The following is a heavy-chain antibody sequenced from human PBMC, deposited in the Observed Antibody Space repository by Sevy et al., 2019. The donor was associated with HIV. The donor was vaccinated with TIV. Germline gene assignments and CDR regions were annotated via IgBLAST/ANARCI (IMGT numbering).Heavy chain of an antibody. J-gene: IGHJ6*02. D-gene: IGHD1-26*01. CDR2: ISDDGINE. Sequence: GGSLRLSCTGSGFSFSYYGIHWVRQSPGKGLDWVALISDDGINEYYADSVKGRFTISSENSRNREYLEMNSQRNEDTAIYFCANAYSGSYSHSYLYALDVWGQGTTVTVSS. V-gene: IGHV3-30*18. CDR1: GFSFSYYG. CDR3: ANAYSGSYSHSYLYALDV.